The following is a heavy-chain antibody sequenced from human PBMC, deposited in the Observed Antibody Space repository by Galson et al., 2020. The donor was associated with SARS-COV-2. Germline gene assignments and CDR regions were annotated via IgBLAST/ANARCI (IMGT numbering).Heavy chain of an antibody. J-gene: IGHJ4*02. CDR1: GFTVSSNY. CDR2: IYTGGRT. Sequence: GESLKISCAASGFTVSSNYMSWVRQAPGKGLEWVSLIYTGGRTHYADSVKGRFTISRDNSKNTLYLQMNSLRAEDTAVYYCARAGVGGSGWGYFDYWGQGTLVTVSS. V-gene: IGHV3-53*01. D-gene: IGHD6-19*01. CDR3: ARAGVGGSGWGYFDY.